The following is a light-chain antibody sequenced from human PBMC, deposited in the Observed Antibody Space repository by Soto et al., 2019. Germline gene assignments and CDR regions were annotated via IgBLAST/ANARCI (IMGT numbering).Light chain of an antibody. CDR3: ASWDGGLSGGV. V-gene: IGLV1-51*02. CDR2: EDN. Sequence: QAVVTQPPSVSAAPGQKVTISCCGSSSNIGNNIVSWYQQLPGTAPKLLIYEDNKRPSGIPDRFSGSKSGTSATLGITGLQTGDEADYYCASWDGGLSGGVFGGGTKLTVL. CDR1: SSNIGNNI. J-gene: IGLJ2*01.